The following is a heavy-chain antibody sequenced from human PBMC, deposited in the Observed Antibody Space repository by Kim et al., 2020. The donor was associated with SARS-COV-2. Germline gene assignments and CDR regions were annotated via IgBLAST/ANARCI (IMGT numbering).Heavy chain of an antibody. V-gene: IGHV4-31*02. CDR3: ARDRYDSSGFDY. J-gene: IGHJ4*02. Sequence: YYNPSLKSRVTISVDTSKNQFSLKLSSVTVADTAVYYCARDRYDSSGFDYWGQGTLVTVSS. D-gene: IGHD3-22*01.